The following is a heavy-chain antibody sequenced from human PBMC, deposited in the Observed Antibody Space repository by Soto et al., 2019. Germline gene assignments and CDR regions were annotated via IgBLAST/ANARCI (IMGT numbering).Heavy chain of an antibody. J-gene: IGHJ4*02. D-gene: IGHD6-19*01. CDR3: ARHWGSDWYFDY. Sequence: EVQLVESGGGLVQPGGSLRLSCAASGFTFSSYWMSWVRQAPGKGLEWVASIKQDGSEQYYVDSVKGRFAISRDNAKDSLYLQMNSLRAEDTSVYYCARHWGSDWYFDYWGQGTLVAVSS. CDR2: IKQDGSEQ. CDR1: GFTFSSYW. V-gene: IGHV3-7*01.